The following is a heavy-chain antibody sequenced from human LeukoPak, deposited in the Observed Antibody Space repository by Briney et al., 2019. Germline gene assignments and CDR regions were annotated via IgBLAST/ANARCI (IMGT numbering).Heavy chain of an antibody. CDR3: AKGGAEWSYYFDY. CDR2: ISGSGGST. D-gene: IGHD3-3*01. V-gene: IGHV3-23*01. J-gene: IGHJ4*02. CDR1: GFTFSNYA. Sequence: GGSLRLSCAASGFTFSNYAMTWVRQAPGKGLEWVSAISGSGGSTYYADSVKGRFTISRDNSKNTLYLQVNSLRAEDTAVYYCAKGGAEWSYYFDYWGQRTLVTVSP.